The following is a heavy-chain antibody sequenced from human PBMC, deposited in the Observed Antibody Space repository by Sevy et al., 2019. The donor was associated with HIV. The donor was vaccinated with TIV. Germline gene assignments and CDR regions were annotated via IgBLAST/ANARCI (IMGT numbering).Heavy chain of an antibody. V-gene: IGHV3-15*04. D-gene: IGHD5-18*01. CDR2: IVNDPDGGTT. Sequence: GGSLRLSCVASGFTFRNAWMTWVRQVPGKGLEWVGRIVNDPDGGTTDYAAPVKGRCIISRDDSKNKRYLKMNSLKTEDTAVYYCSADIVVQSGYSYDFSRVNPDFSHNSGADVWGQGTTVTVSS. CDR1: GFTFRNAW. CDR3: SADIVVQSGYSYDFSRVNPDFSHNSGADV. J-gene: IGHJ6*02.